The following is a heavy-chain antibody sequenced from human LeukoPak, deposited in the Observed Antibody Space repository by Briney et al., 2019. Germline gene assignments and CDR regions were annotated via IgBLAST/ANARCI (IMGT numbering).Heavy chain of an antibody. CDR3: AKVARAGSSGWSSYYFDY. J-gene: IGHJ4*02. D-gene: IGHD6-19*01. CDR2: ISGSGGST. Sequence: GGSLRLSCAASGFTFSSHAMSWVRQAPGKGLEWVSTISGSGGSTYSTDSVKGRFTISRDNSKNTLYLQMNSLRAEDTAVYYCAKVARAGSSGWSSYYFDYWGQGTLVTVSS. CDR1: GFTFSSHA. V-gene: IGHV3-23*01.